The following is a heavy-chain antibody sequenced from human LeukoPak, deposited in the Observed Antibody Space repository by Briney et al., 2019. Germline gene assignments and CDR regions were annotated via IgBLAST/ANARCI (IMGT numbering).Heavy chain of an antibody. Sequence: GGSLRLSCAASGFTFSDFGMHWVRQAPGKGLEWVAVISFDGSYKYYADSVKGRFTISRDNSKNTLYLQMNSLRAEDTAVYYCAKETKVIAAAGMSGYFQHWGQGTLVTVSS. D-gene: IGHD6-13*01. J-gene: IGHJ1*01. CDR1: GFTFSDFG. V-gene: IGHV3-30*18. CDR2: ISFDGSYK. CDR3: AKETKVIAAAGMSGYFQH.